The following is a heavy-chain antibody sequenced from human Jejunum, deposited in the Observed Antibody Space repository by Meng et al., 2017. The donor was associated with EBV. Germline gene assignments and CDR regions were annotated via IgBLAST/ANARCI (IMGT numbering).Heavy chain of an antibody. CDR1: GFTFSGHA. Sequence: QLELVGAGGGVVQPWRSLRLSCAAPGFTFSGHAMQWVRQAPGKGLKWVALISNDGNNKYYADSVKGRFTISRDNSKNTLYLQMNSLRVDDTALYYCTREWGADYWGQGTLVTVSS. D-gene: IGHD3-16*01. CDR3: TREWGADY. CDR2: ISNDGNNK. J-gene: IGHJ4*02. V-gene: IGHV3-30-3*01.